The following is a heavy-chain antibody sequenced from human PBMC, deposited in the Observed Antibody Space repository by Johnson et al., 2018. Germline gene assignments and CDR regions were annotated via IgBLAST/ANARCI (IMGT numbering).Heavy chain of an antibody. CDR3: GRGAVVVVAAEDYMDV. Sequence: QVQLVESGGGVVQPGRSLRLSCAASGFTFSSYGMHWVRQAPGKGLEWVALISYDGSNKYYLDSVKGRFPISRDNAKNSLYLQMNSLGAEDTAVYYGGRGAVVVVAAEDYMDVWGKGTTVTVSS. V-gene: IGHV3-30*03. D-gene: IGHD2-15*01. CDR1: GFTFSSYG. J-gene: IGHJ6*03. CDR2: ISYDGSNK.